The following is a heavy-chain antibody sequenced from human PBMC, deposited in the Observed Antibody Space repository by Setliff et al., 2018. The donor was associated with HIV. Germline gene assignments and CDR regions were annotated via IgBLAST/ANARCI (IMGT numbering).Heavy chain of an antibody. J-gene: IGHJ4*02. Sequence: PGGSLRLSCAASGFNFNNYEMNWVRQAPGKGLEWVSYISSSGSTIYFADSVKGRFTISRDNAKNSMYLQMDSLRAEDTAVYFCARGRYSSSSGWGRGTLVTVSS. CDR3: ARGRYSSSSG. CDR2: ISSSGSTI. V-gene: IGHV3-48*03. D-gene: IGHD6-6*01. CDR1: GFNFNNYE.